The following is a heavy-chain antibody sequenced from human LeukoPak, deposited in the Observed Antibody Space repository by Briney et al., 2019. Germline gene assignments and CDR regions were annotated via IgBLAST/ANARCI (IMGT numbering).Heavy chain of an antibody. CDR2: MYISGST. CDR3: ARDYLVGAPLDS. D-gene: IGHD1-26*01. CDR1: GVSITNYY. V-gene: IGHV4-4*07. J-gene: IGHJ4*02. Sequence: TSETLSLTCTVSGVSITNYYWAWIRQPAGKGLEWIGRMYISGSTNYNPSLMSRVSISIDKTKNQFSLKLRSVTAADTAIYYCARDYLVGAPLDSWGQGTLVTVSS.